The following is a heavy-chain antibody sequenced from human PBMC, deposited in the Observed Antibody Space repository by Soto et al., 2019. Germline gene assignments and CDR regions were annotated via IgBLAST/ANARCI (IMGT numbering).Heavy chain of an antibody. CDR1: GYTFSSYA. CDR3: AKGSRGSYFVFDI. D-gene: IGHD1-26*01. J-gene: IGHJ3*02. V-gene: IGHV3-23*01. Sequence: PGGSLRLSCAASGYTFSSYAMSWVRQAAGKGLEWVSTISGNGGRTYYADSVKGRFTISRDNSKNTLYLQMNSLRAEDTAVYYCAKGSRGSYFVFDIWGQATMVTVSS. CDR2: ISGNGGRT.